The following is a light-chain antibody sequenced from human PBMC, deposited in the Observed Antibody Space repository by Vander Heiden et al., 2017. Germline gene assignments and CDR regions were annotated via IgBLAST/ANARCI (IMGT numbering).Light chain of an antibody. CDR2: DVS. V-gene: IGLV2-14*03. CDR1: SSDIGYNY. J-gene: IGLJ2*01. Sequence: QSALTQPASVSGSPGQSLTISCIGTSSDIGYNYVSWYQQHPGKAPKLMIYDVSERPSGVSNRFSGSQSGKTASLTISGLQAEDEADYYCCSSISNSIVVFGGGTKLTVL. CDR3: CSSISNSIVV.